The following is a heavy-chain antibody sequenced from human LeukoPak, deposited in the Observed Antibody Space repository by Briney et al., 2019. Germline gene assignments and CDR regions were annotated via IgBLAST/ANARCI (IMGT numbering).Heavy chain of an antibody. D-gene: IGHD3-9*01. CDR1: GFIFSGSA. V-gene: IGHV3-73*01. CDR3: TSPYGNYDILTGYPRVYYGMDV. Sequence: NPGGSLRLSCAASGFIFSGSAMHWVRQASGKGLEWVGRIRSKANSYATAYAASVKGRFTISRDDSKNTAYLQMNSLKTEDTAVYYCTSPYGNYDILTGYPRVYYGMDVWGQGTTVTVSS. J-gene: IGHJ6*02. CDR2: IRSKANSYAT.